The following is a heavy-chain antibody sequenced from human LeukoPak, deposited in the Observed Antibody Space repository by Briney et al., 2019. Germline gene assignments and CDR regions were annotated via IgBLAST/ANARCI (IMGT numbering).Heavy chain of an antibody. V-gene: IGHV3-11*05. CDR1: GFAFSDFY. J-gene: IGHJ4*02. CDR2: ISSGSVYT. CDR3: ARDSLYYYDSSGYPNFDY. Sequence: TPGGSLRLSCAASGFAFSDFYMSWIRQAPGKGLEWVSYISSGSVYTNYADSVGGRFTISRDNANNLLYLQMSSLRVEDTAVYYCARDSLYYYDSSGYPNFDYWGQGTLVTVSS. D-gene: IGHD3-22*01.